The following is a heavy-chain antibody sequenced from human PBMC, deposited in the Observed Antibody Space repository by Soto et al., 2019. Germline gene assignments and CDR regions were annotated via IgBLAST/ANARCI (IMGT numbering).Heavy chain of an antibody. CDR3: ASRLPDSLGIVVVPAPTLSSREYYYGMDV. Sequence: QVQLVQSGAEVKKPGSSVKVSCKASGGTFSSYAISWVRQAPEQGLAWMGGIIPICGTANYAQKFQARVTIAADDSTSTAYMGLSSLRSEDTAVYYWASRLPDSLGIVVVPAPTLSSREYYYGMDVWGQGTTVTVSS. D-gene: IGHD2-2*01. CDR1: GGTFSSYA. J-gene: IGHJ6*02. CDR2: IIPICGTA. V-gene: IGHV1-69*01.